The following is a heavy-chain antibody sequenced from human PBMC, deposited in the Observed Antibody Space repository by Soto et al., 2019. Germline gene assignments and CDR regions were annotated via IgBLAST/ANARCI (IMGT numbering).Heavy chain of an antibody. Sequence: ASVKVSLKASGGTFSSYGISRVRQAPGQGLEWMGWINPNSGGTNYAQKFQGWVTMTRDTSISTAYMELSRLRSDDTAVYYCARLRVGATQHDAFDIWGQGTMVTVSS. CDR1: GGTFSSYG. V-gene: IGHV1-2*04. CDR3: ARLRVGATQHDAFDI. J-gene: IGHJ3*02. CDR2: INPNSGGT. D-gene: IGHD1-26*01.